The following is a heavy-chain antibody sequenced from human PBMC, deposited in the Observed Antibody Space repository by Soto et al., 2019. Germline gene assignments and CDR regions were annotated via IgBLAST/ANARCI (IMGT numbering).Heavy chain of an antibody. CDR1: GYTFTSYY. CDR3: ARVFFMMEYYYYGMDF. J-gene: IGHJ6*02. CDR2: INPSGGST. Sequence: GASVKVSCKASGYTFTSYYMHWVRQAPGQGLEWMGIINPSGGSTSYAQKFQGRVSMTRDASTSTVYMERSSLRSEATAVYYCARVFFMMEYYYYGMDFCDQGTTVSVS. D-gene: IGHD3-16*01. V-gene: IGHV1-46*03.